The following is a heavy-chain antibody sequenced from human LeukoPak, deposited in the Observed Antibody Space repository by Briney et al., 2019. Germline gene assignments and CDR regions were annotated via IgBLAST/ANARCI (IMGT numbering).Heavy chain of an antibody. CDR2: ISYDGRQN. CDR1: GFTFSTYA. CDR3: ARVYLERLTAGYFDH. Sequence: GRSQRLSCAASGFTFSTYAMNWVRQAPGKGMEWVAVISYDGRQNYYADSVKGRFTISRDNSKNTLYLQMNSLRDEDSAAYYCARVYLERLTAGYFDHWGQGTWVTVSP. D-gene: IGHD2-8*01. V-gene: IGHV3-30*04. J-gene: IGHJ4*02.